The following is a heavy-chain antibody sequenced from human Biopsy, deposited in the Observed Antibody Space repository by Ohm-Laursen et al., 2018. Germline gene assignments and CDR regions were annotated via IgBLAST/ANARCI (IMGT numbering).Heavy chain of an antibody. V-gene: IGHV4-59*08. CDR3: VRLNRRGNIIFFDY. CDR1: GGSITADF. J-gene: IGHJ4*02. Sequence: GTLSLTCAVSGGSITADFWTWVRQTPGERLEWIGYRFHSGSPMYNPSLKSRVTISVDTSKSQFSLTLTSVTAADTAVYYCVRLNRRGNIIFFDYWGRGTLVTVSS. D-gene: IGHD3/OR15-3a*01. CDR2: RFHSGSP.